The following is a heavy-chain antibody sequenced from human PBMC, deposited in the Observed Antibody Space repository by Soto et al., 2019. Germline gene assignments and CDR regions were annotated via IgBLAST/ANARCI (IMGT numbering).Heavy chain of an antibody. CDR3: ARGDSPGYYDSSGYSYYFDY. V-gene: IGHV1-69*02. Sequence: ASVKVSCKASGGTFSSYTISWVRQAPGQGLEWMGRIIPILGIANYAQKFQGRVTITADKSTSTAYMELSSLRSEDTAVYYCARGDSPGYYDSSGYSYYFDYWGQGTLVTVSS. CDR2: IIPILGIA. D-gene: IGHD3-22*01. J-gene: IGHJ4*02. CDR1: GGTFSSYT.